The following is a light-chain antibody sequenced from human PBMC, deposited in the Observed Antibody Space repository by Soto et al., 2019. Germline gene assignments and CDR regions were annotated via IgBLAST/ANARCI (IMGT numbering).Light chain of an antibody. CDR3: SSYTSSSLEV. CDR2: DVT. CDR1: SSDVGGYDS. V-gene: IGLV2-14*03. Sequence: QSSLTQPASVSGSPGQSITISCTGTSSDVGGYDSVSWYQQHPGKAPKLMIYDVTIRPSGVSDRFSGSRSGNTASLTISGLQAEDAADYYCSSYTSSSLEVFGGGTKVTVL. J-gene: IGLJ3*02.